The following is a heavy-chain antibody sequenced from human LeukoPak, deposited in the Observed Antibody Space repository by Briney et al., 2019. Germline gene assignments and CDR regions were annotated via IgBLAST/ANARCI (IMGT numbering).Heavy chain of an antibody. Sequence: SETLSLTCAVYGGSFSGYYWSWIRQPPGKGLEWIGYIYYSGSTYYNPSLKSRVTISVDTSKNQFSLKLSSVTAADTAVYYCARDGVAKDYYYYMDVWGKGTTVTVSS. V-gene: IGHV4-59*12. J-gene: IGHJ6*03. CDR2: IYYSGST. CDR3: ARDGVAKDYYYYMDV. CDR1: GGSFSGYY. D-gene: IGHD3-3*01.